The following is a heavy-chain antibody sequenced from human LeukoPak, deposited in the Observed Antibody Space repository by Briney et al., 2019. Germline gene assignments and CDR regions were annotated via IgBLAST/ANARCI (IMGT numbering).Heavy chain of an antibody. V-gene: IGHV3-30*02. CDR2: IRYDGSNK. CDR3: ARIKGGSSGWFMPGDY. D-gene: IGHD6-19*01. CDR1: GFTFSSYG. J-gene: IGHJ4*02. Sequence: GGSLRLSCAASGFTFSSYGMHWVRQAPGKGLEWVAFIRYDGSNKYYADSVKGRFTISRDNSKNTLYLQMNSLRAEDTAVYYCARIKGGSSGWFMPGDYWGQGTLVTVSS.